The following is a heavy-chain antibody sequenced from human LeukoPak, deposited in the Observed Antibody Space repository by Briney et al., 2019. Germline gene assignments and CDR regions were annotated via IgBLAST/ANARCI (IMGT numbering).Heavy chain of an antibody. CDR3: ARGFRYSSSWYRLAFDY. CDR2: IYYSGST. J-gene: IGHJ4*02. CDR1: GGSISSYY. D-gene: IGHD6-13*01. V-gene: IGHV4-59*05. Sequence: SETLSLTCTVSGGSISSYYWSWIRQPPGKGLEWIGSIYYSGSTYYNPSLKSRVTISVDTSKNQFSLKLSSVTAADTAVYYCARGFRYSSSWYRLAFDYWGQGTLVTVSS.